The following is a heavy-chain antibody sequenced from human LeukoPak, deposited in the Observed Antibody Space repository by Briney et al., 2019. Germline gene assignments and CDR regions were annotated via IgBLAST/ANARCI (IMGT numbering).Heavy chain of an antibody. CDR1: GYTFATYG. CDR3: ARGEGYGSGNPLDY. CDR2: ISAYNGNT. D-gene: IGHD3-10*01. J-gene: IGHJ4*02. V-gene: IGHV1-18*01. Sequence: ASVKVSCKASGYTFATYGVSWVRQAPGQGLEWLGWISAYNGNTKIAQKFQGRVTMTTDTATSTAYMDLRSLRSDDTAMYYCARGEGYGSGNPLDYWGQGTLVTVSS.